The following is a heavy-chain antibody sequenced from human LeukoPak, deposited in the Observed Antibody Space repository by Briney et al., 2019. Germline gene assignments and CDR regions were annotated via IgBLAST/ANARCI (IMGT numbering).Heavy chain of an antibody. V-gene: IGHV4-39*01. CDR1: GGSISSSSYY. D-gene: IGHD3-22*01. CDR2: IYYSGST. J-gene: IGHJ4*02. Sequence: SETLSLTCTVSGGSISSSSYYWGWIRQPPRKGLEWIGSIYYSGSTYYNPSLKSRVTISVDTSKNQFSLKLSSVTAADTAVYYCARREYYDSSGYYSWGQGTLVTVSS. CDR3: ARREYYDSSGYYS.